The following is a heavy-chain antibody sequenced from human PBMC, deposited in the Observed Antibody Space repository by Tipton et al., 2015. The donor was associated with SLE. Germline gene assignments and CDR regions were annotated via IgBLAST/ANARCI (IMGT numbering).Heavy chain of an antibody. J-gene: IGHJ3*02. V-gene: IGHV4-39*07. CDR2: IYYSGST. CDR1: GGSISSSSYY. CDR3: ARAEGSWDAFDI. D-gene: IGHD2-15*01. Sequence: TLSLTCTVSGGSISSSSYYWGWIRQSPGKGLEWIGSIYYSGSTYYNPSLKSRVTVSADTSKNQFSLKLSSVTAADTAVYYCARAEGSWDAFDIWGQGTMVTVSP.